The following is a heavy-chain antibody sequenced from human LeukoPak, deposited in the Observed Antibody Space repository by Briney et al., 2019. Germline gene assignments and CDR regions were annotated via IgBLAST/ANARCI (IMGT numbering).Heavy chain of an antibody. D-gene: IGHD6-13*01. Sequence: SETLSLTCTVSGYSIRSGYFWGWIRQPAGKGLEWIGRIYNSGSANYNPSLKSRVIMSVDTSKKQVSLKLSSVTAADTAVYYCARVSSSWYQDWYFDLWGRGTLVTVSS. J-gene: IGHJ2*01. V-gene: IGHV4-4*07. CDR2: IYNSGSA. CDR3: ARVSSSWYQDWYFDL. CDR1: GYSIRSGYF.